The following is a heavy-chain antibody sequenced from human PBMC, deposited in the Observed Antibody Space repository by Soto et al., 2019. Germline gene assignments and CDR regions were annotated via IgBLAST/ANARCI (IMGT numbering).Heavy chain of an antibody. D-gene: IGHD1-1*01. J-gene: IGHJ6*03. V-gene: IGHV1-18*01. CDR1: GYTFISYG. CDR2: ISAYNGNT. Sequence: QVQLVQCGAEVKKPGASVKVSFKASGYTFISYGMRWVRQAPGQGLEWMGWISAYNGNTNYAQKLQGRVTMTTDTSTSTAWLELRSLKADDSAVYYCARVGASGRPYCYYYLDVWGKGTSVTVSS. CDR3: ARVGASGRPYCYYYLDV.